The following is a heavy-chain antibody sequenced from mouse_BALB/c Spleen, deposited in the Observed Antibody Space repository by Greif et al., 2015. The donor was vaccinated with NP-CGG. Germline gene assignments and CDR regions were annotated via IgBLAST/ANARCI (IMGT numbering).Heavy chain of an antibody. V-gene: IGHV5-6-5*01. CDR2: ISSGGST. D-gene: IGHD1-1*01. Sequence: EVMLVESGGGLVKPGGSLKLSCAASGFTFSSYAMSWVRQTPEKRLEWVASISSGGSTYYPDSVKGRFTISRDNARNILYLQMSSLRSEDTAMYYCARGRGYGPAYFDVWGAGTTVTVSS. CDR1: GFTFSSYA. J-gene: IGHJ1*01. CDR3: ARGRGYGPAYFDV.